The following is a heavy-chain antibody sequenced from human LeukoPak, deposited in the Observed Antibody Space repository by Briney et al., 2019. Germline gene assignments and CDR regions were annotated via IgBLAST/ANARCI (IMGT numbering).Heavy chain of an antibody. Sequence: ASVKVSCKASGYTFSDYYIHWVRQAPGQGLEWMGRINPNSGGTNYAQKFQGRVTMTRDTSISTTYMEPSRLRSDDTAVYYCARADYYDSSGYSYWGQGTLVTVSS. CDR1: GYTFSDYY. CDR3: ARADYYDSSGYSY. J-gene: IGHJ4*02. CDR2: INPNSGGT. V-gene: IGHV1-2*06. D-gene: IGHD3-22*01.